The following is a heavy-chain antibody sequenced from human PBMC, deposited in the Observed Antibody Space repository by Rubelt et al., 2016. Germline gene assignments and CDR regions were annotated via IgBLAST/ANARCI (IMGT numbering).Heavy chain of an antibody. J-gene: IGHJ6*03. CDR2: ILHSGST. V-gene: IGHV4-34*02. CDR3: ARHSRGTDQSYYFYYYMDV. CDR1: RGSLSGYS. D-gene: IGHD1-1*01. Sequence: QVQLQQWGAGVVQPSETLSLTCAVSRGSLSGYSWSWIRQSPRLGLEWIEEILHSGSTNRNPSLKSPARLYLHTSKKQFTQKRTSVTAAYTAVYYCARHSRGTDQSYYFYYYMDVWGKGTTVTVSS.